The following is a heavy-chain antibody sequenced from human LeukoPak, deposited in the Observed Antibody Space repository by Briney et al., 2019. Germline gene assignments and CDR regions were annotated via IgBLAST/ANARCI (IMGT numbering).Heavy chain of an antibody. J-gene: IGHJ3*02. CDR3: ARGLTMTTVHDAFDI. D-gene: IGHD4-17*01. Sequence: GSLRLSCAASGFTFSSYAMHWVRQAPGKGLEWVAVISYDGSNKYYADSVKGRFTISRDNSKNTLYLQMNSLRAEDTAVYYCARGLTMTTVHDAFDIWGQGTMVTVSS. V-gene: IGHV3-30-3*01. CDR2: ISYDGSNK. CDR1: GFTFSSYA.